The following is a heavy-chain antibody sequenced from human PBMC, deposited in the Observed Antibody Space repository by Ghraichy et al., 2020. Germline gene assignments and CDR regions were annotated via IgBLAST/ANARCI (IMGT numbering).Heavy chain of an antibody. CDR1: GYTFTSYG. Sequence: ASVKVSCKASGYTFTSYGISWVRQAPGQGLEWMGWISAYNGNTNYAQKLQGRVTMTTDTSTSTAYMELRSLRSDDTAVYYCARAPWAEYSSSPKEVYAFDIWGQGTMVTVSS. D-gene: IGHD6-6*01. J-gene: IGHJ3*02. V-gene: IGHV1-18*01. CDR3: ARAPWAEYSSSPKEVYAFDI. CDR2: ISAYNGNT.